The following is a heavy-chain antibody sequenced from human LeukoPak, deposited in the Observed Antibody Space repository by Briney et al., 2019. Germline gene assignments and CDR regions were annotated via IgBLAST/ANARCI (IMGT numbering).Heavy chain of an antibody. D-gene: IGHD5-18*01. CDR3: AKGNGYSYGRYYFDY. CDR2: ITASGGNT. V-gene: IGHV3-23*01. CDR1: GFTFRRYD. Sequence: GGSLRLSCAASGFTFRRYDLGWVRQAPGKALEWVSAITASGGNTYYADSVKGRFTISRDNSKNTLYLQVNSLRAEDTAVYYCAKGNGYSYGRYYFDYWGQGTLVTVSS. J-gene: IGHJ4*02.